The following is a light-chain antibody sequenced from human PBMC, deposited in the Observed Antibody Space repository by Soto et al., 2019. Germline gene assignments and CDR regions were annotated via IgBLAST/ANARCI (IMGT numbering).Light chain of an antibody. CDR1: QSVSSNY. J-gene: IGKJ1*01. Sequence: EVMLTQSPGTLSLSPGERATLSCRASQSVSSNYLAWYQQKSGQAPRLLIYGASNRATGIPDRFSGSGSGTDFTLTIWRLEPEDFAVYYCQQYDTSPRTFGQGTKVEFK. CDR3: QQYDTSPRT. V-gene: IGKV3-20*01. CDR2: GAS.